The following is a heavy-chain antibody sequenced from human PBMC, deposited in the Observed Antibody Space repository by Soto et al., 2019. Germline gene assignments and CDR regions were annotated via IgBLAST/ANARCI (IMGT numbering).Heavy chain of an antibody. CDR2: ISSSSSYI. CDR1: GFTFSSYS. Sequence: PGGSLRLSCAASGFTFSSYSMDWVCQAPGKGLEWVSSISSSSSYIYYADSVKGRFTISRDNSKNTLYLQMNSLRAEDTAIYYCARDFTGTGTFDYWGHGTLVTVS. V-gene: IGHV3-21*01. J-gene: IGHJ4*01. D-gene: IGHD1-1*01. CDR3: ARDFTGTGTFDY.